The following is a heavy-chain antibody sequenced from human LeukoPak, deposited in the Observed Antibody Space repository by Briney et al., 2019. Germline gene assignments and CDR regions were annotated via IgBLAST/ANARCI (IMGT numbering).Heavy chain of an antibody. Sequence: GASVKVSCRSSGYTFTDYYIHWMRQAPGQGLEWMGWINPASGGTTYAQKFQGRVTMTGDTSISTVFVDLSRLRSDDTAVYYCARAGVGGYSSSWYGTYFDYWGQGTLVTVSS. CDR1: GYTFTDYY. V-gene: IGHV1-2*02. CDR3: ARAGVGGYSSSWYGTYFDY. CDR2: INPASGGT. D-gene: IGHD6-13*01. J-gene: IGHJ4*02.